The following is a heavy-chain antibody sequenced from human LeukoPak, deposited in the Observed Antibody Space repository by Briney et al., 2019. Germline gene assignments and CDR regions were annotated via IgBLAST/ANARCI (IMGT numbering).Heavy chain of an antibody. CDR3: ARDLIQYCGGDCYTLDY. CDR1: GFTFSSYA. J-gene: IGHJ4*02. V-gene: IGHV3-23*01. Sequence: GGSLRLSCAASGFTFSSYAMSWVRQAPGKGLEWVSAISGSGGSTYYADSVKGRFTISRDNAKNSLYLQMNSLRAEDTAVYYCARDLIQYCGGDCYTLDYWGQGTLVTVSS. CDR2: ISGSGGST. D-gene: IGHD2-21*02.